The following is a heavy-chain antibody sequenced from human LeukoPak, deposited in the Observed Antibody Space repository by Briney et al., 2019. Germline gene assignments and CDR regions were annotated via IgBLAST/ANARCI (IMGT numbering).Heavy chain of an antibody. J-gene: IGHJ6*03. CDR3: ATWIPGYYYMDV. V-gene: IGHV3-23*01. CDR1: GFTFSSYA. CDR2: INGSGGST. D-gene: IGHD5-18*01. Sequence: PGGSLRLSCAASGFTFSSYAMSWVRQAPGKGLEWVSDINGSGGSTYYADSVKGRFTISGDNAKNSLYLQMNSLRAEDTAVYYCATWIPGYYYMDVWGKGTAVTVSS.